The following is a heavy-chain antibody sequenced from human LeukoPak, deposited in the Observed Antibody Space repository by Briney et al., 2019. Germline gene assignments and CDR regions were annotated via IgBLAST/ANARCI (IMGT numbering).Heavy chain of an antibody. D-gene: IGHD4-17*01. CDR2: ISGSGGTT. J-gene: IGHJ4*02. Sequence: GGSLRLSCAASGFTFSSYSMNWVRQAPGKGLEWVSVISGSGGTTYYADSVKGRFTISRDNSKNTLYLQMHSLRAEDTAVYYCARQAAYGENGIAYWGQGTLVTVSS. CDR3: ARQAAYGENGIAY. V-gene: IGHV3-23*01. CDR1: GFTFSSYS.